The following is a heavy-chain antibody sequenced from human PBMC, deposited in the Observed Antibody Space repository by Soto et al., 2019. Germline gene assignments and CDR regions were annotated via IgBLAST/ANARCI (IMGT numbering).Heavy chain of an antibody. V-gene: IGHV3-21*01. CDR2: ISSSSSYI. Sequence: PGGSLRLSCAASGFSFSSYSMNWVRQAPGKGLEWVSSISSSSSYIYYADSVKGRFTISRDNAKNSLYLQMNSLRAEDTAVYYCARDKGGTDPQNYYYYYGMDVWGQGTTVTVSS. CDR1: GFSFSSYS. CDR3: ARDKGGTDPQNYYYYYGMDV. D-gene: IGHD1-26*01. J-gene: IGHJ6*02.